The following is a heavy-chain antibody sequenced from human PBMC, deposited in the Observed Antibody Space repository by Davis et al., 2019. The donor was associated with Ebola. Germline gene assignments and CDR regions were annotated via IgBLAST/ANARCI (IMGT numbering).Heavy chain of an antibody. V-gene: IGHV5-10-1*01. CDR1: GYSFTNYW. CDR3: ATCPYYYYGMDV. CDR2: IDPSDSYT. J-gene: IGHJ6*02. Sequence: GESLKISCKCSGYSFTNYWISWVRQMPGKGLEWLGRIDPSDSYTNYSPSFQGHVPISADNSISPAYLQWRSLKASDTAMSYCATCPYYYYGMDVWGQGTTVTVSS.